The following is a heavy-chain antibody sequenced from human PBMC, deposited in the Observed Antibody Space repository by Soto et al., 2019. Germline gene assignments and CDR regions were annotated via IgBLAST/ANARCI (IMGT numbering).Heavy chain of an antibody. J-gene: IGHJ4*02. CDR1: GFTFSSYA. CDR2: ISYDGSNK. Sequence: HPGGSLRLSCAASGFTFSSYAMHWVRQAPGKGLEWVAVISYDGSNKYYADSVKGRFTISRDNSKNTLYLQMNSLRAEDTAVYYCARVLELEQLGFDYWGRGTLVTVSS. D-gene: IGHD6-13*01. CDR3: ARVLELEQLGFDY. V-gene: IGHV3-30-3*01.